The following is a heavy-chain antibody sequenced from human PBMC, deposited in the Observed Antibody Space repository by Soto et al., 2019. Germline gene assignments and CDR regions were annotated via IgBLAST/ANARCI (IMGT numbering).Heavy chain of an antibody. D-gene: IGHD3-16*02. Sequence: PSETLSLTCTVSGGSISSYHWSWIRQPPGKGLEWIAYIYYSGSTNYNPSLKSRVTISVDTSKNQFSLKLSSVTAADTAVYYCARADYVWGSYLDYWGQGALVTVSS. J-gene: IGHJ4*02. CDR1: GGSISSYH. CDR2: IYYSGST. V-gene: IGHV4-59*01. CDR3: ARADYVWGSYLDY.